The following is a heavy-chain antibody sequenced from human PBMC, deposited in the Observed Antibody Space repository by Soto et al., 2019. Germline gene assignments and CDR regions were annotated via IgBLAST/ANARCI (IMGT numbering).Heavy chain of an antibody. CDR3: TRLSTNAPYDACDI. CDR1: GFTFTSSA. V-gene: IGHV1-58*02. D-gene: IGHD2-8*01. J-gene: IGHJ3*02. Sequence: EASVKVSCKASGFTFTSSAMQWVRQARGQRLEWIGWIVVGSGNTNYAQKFQERVTITRDMSTSTAYMELSSLRSEDTAVYYCTRLSTNAPYDACDIWGQGTMVTVSS. CDR2: IVVGSGNT.